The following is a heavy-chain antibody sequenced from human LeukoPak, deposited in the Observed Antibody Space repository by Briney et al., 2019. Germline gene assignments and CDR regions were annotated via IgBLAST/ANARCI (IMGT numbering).Heavy chain of an antibody. CDR2: IRPDGSGT. J-gene: IGHJ4*02. Sequence: GGSLRLSCAASGFTFSDYWMHWVRQAPGKGLMWVSRIRPDGSGTNYADSVKGRFTISRDNAKNTLYLQMNSLRAEDTAVYYCARVWGGVDTAMVTGIDYWGQGTLVTVSS. D-gene: IGHD5-18*01. CDR3: ARVWGGVDTAMVTGIDY. V-gene: IGHV3-74*01. CDR1: GFTFSDYW.